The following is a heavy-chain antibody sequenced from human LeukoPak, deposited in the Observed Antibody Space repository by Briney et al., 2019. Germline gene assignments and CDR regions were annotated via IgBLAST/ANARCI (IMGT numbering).Heavy chain of an antibody. CDR3: ARHWMAVAPYWYFDL. CDR1: GGSFSGYY. CDR2: INHSGST. V-gene: IGHV4-34*01. J-gene: IGHJ2*01. D-gene: IGHD6-19*01. Sequence: SETLSLTCAVYGGSFSGYYWSWIRQPPGKGLEWIGEINHSGSTNYNPSLKSRVTISVDTSKNQFSLKLASVTAADTAMYYCARHWMAVAPYWYFDLWGRGTLVTVSS.